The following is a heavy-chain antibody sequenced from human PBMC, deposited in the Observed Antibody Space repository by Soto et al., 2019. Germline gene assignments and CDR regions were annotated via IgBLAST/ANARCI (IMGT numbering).Heavy chain of an antibody. CDR1: GFTFSSYA. D-gene: IGHD5-12*01. CDR3: ARAEMATQKWGSIGDY. Sequence: QVPLVESGGGVVQPGRSLRLSCAASGFTFSSYAMHWVRQAPGKGLEWVAVISYDGSNKYYADSVKGRFTISRDNSNNTLYLQMNSLRAEDTAVYYCARAEMATQKWGSIGDYWGQGTLVTVSS. J-gene: IGHJ4*02. V-gene: IGHV3-30-3*01. CDR2: ISYDGSNK.